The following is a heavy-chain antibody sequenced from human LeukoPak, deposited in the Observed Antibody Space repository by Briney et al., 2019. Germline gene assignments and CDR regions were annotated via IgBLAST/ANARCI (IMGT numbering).Heavy chain of an antibody. CDR2: ISYDGSNK. Sequence: GGSLRLSCAASGFTFSSYGMPWVRQDPGKGLEWVAVISYDGSNKYYADSVKGRFTISRDNSKNTLHLQMNSLRAEDTAVYYCANSADYWGQGTLVTVSS. CDR3: ANSADY. V-gene: IGHV3-30*18. CDR1: GFTFSSYG. J-gene: IGHJ4*02.